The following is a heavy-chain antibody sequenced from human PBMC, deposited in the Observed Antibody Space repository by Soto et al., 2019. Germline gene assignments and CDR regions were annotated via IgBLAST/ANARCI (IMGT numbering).Heavy chain of an antibody. CDR3: AKATATGGGAFDI. CDR1: GFTCSSYD. D-gene: IGHD2-8*02. J-gene: IGHJ3*02. V-gene: IGHV3-23*01. Sequence: PGGSLRLSSAASGFTCSSYDMSWVRQSPGKGLEWVSTILVGGSTYYADSVKGRFTISRDNSKNTLYLQMNSLTAGDTAVYYCAKATATGGGAFDICGQGTMVTVSS. CDR2: ILVGGST.